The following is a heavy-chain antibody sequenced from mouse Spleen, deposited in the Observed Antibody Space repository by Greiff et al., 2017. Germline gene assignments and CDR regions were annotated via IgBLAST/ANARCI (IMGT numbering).Heavy chain of an antibody. CDR1: GFSLTSYG. J-gene: IGHJ1*03. CDR3: ARNGGGTGYFDV. D-gene: IGHD4-1*01. CDR2: IWSGGST. Sequence: VQLVESGPGLVQPSQSLSITCTVSGFSLTSYGVHWVRQSPGKGLEWLGVIWSGGSTDYNAAFISRLSISKDNSKSQVFFKMNSLQADDTAIYYCARNGGGTGYFDVWGTGTTVTVSS. V-gene: IGHV2-2*01.